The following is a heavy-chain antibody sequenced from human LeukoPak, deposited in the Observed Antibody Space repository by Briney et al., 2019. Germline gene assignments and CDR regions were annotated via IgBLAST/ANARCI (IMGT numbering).Heavy chain of an antibody. J-gene: IGHJ4*02. D-gene: IGHD3-9*01. CDR1: GFTFSSYE. V-gene: IGHV3-48*03. CDR3: ARDGYDILPGYPITTDY. Sequence: GGSLRLSCAASGFTFSSYEMNWVRQAPGKGLEWVSYISSSGSTIYYADSVKGRFTISRDNAKNSLYLQMNSLSAEDTAVYHCARDGYDILPGYPITTDYWGQGTLVTVSS. CDR2: ISSSGSTI.